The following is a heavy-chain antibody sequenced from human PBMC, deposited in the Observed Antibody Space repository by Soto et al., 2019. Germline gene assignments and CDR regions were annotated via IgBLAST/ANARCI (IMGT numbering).Heavy chain of an antibody. D-gene: IGHD1-26*01. V-gene: IGHV3-23*01. CDR3: ATPRVGSSILRSGMDF. CDR1: GFTFSSSS. Sequence: EVQLLESGGGLVQPGGSLRLSCAASGFTFSSSSMSWVRQAPGKGLEWVSAISGSSAGIFYADSVKGRITNSRDNTKNTLYLQMSSLRADDTAVYYCATPRVGSSILRSGMDFWGQGTTVTVSS. J-gene: IGHJ6*02. CDR2: ISGSSAGI.